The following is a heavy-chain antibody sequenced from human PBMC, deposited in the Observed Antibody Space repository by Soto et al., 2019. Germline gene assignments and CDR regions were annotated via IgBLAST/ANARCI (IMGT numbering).Heavy chain of an antibody. CDR2: INAGNGNT. CDR3: ARVPRITMVRGVTWFDH. V-gene: IGHV1-3*01. CDR1: GYTFTSYA. J-gene: IGHJ5*02. Sequence: QVQLVQSGAEVKKPGASVKVSCKASGYTFTSYAMHWVRQAPGQRLEWMGWINAGNGNTKYSQKIQGRVTITRDTSASTAYMELSSLRSEDTAVYYCARVPRITMVRGVTWFDHWGQGTLVTVSS. D-gene: IGHD3-10*01.